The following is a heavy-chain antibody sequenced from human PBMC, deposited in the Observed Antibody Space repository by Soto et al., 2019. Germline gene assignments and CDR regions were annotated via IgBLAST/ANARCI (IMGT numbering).Heavy chain of an antibody. Sequence: GGSLRLSCAASGFTFSSYWMSWVRQAPGKGLEWVANIKQDGSEKYYVDSVKGRFTISRDNAKNSLYLQMNSLRAEDTAVYYCARWKAAGPPYGPMGVYYYYYGMDVWGQGTTVTVSS. D-gene: IGHD6-13*01. CDR3: ARWKAAGPPYGPMGVYYYYYGMDV. CDR1: GFTFSSYW. V-gene: IGHV3-7*05. CDR2: IKQDGSEK. J-gene: IGHJ6*02.